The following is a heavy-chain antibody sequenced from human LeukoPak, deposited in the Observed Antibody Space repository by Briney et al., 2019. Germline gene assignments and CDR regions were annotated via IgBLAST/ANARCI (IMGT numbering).Heavy chain of an antibody. Sequence: GGSLRLSCAASGLTFSSYWMHWVRQAPGKGLVWVSRINSDGSTTTYADSVKGRFTISRDNAKNTLYLQMNSLRAEDTAVYYCARAGRKSRGVDIVRKKETGYYYYMDVWGKGTTVTVSS. D-gene: IGHD2-15*01. CDR2: INSDGSTT. V-gene: IGHV3-74*01. CDR3: ARAGRKSRGVDIVRKKETGYYYYMDV. CDR1: GLTFSSYW. J-gene: IGHJ6*03.